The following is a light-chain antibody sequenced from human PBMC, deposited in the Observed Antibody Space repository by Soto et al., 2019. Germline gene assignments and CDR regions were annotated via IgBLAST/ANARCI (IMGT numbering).Light chain of an antibody. Sequence: DIQLTQSPSFLSASVGDRVTTTCRACQGISSYLAWYQQKPGKAPKLLISGASTLQSGVPSRFSGSGYGTEFTLTISSVQPEDFATYYCQQSNEYPRTFGQGTKV. CDR1: QGISSY. CDR2: GAS. V-gene: IGKV1-9*01. J-gene: IGKJ2*01. CDR3: QQSNEYPRT.